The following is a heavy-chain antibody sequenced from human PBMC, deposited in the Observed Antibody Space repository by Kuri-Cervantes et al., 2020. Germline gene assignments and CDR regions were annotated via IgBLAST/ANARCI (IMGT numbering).Heavy chain of an antibody. CDR2: ISSSSIYI. CDR1: GFTFSGYS. J-gene: IGHJ4*02. V-gene: IGHV3-21*01. Sequence: GESLKISCAASGFTFSGYSMSWVRQTPGKGLEWVSSISSSSIYIYYTDSVKGRFTISRDKAKNSLYLLMNSLRDEDTAVYYCARDNYFDYWGQGTLVTVSS. CDR3: ARDNYFDY.